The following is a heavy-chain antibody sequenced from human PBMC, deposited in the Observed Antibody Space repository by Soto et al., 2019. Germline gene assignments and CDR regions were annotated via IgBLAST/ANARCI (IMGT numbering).Heavy chain of an antibody. Sequence: PGGSLRLSCAASGFTFDDYAMHWVRQAPGKGLEWVSGISWNSGSIGYADSVKGRFTISRDNAKNSLYLQMNSLRAEDTALYYCAKDKLYVIAAAGYFDYWGQGTLVTVSS. J-gene: IGHJ4*02. CDR3: AKDKLYVIAAAGYFDY. D-gene: IGHD6-13*01. CDR1: GFTFDDYA. V-gene: IGHV3-9*01. CDR2: ISWNSGSI.